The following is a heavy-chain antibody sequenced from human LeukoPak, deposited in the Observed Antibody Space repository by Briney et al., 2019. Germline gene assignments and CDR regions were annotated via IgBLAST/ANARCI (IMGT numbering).Heavy chain of an antibody. J-gene: IGHJ2*01. Sequence: ASVKVSCKASGYTFTGYYMHWVRQAPGQGLEWMGWINSNSGDTNYAQKFQGRVTMTRDTSISTAYMELSRLRSDDTAVYYCAREPHYDLLTGYALGYLDLWGRGTLVTVSS. CDR3: AREPHYDLLTGYALGYLDL. D-gene: IGHD3-9*01. CDR1: GYTFTGYY. CDR2: INSNSGDT. V-gene: IGHV1-2*02.